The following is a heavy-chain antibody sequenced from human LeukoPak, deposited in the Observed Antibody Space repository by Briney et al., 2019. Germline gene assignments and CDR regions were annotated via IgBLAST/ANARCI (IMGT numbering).Heavy chain of an antibody. CDR1: GYTFTGYY. D-gene: IGHD2-2*01. CDR2: INPNSGGT. J-gene: IGHJ4*02. CDR3: ARERDGTSCYDY. Sequence: GASVKVSCKASGYTFTGYYMHWVRQAPGQGLEWMGWINPNSGGTNYAQKFQGRVTMTRDTSISTAYMELSRLRSDDTAVYYCARERDGTSCYDYWVQGTLVTVSS. V-gene: IGHV1-2*02.